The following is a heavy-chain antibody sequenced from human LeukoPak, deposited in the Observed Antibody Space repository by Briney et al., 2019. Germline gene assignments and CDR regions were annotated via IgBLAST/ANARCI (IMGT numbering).Heavy chain of an antibody. D-gene: IGHD5-18*01. J-gene: IGHJ4*02. Sequence: GGSLRLSCAVSGLTFSSSWMDWVRQAPGKGLEWVSSINPDGNKKYSADSVKGRFTISRDNAENSLYLQMNSLRVEDTAFYYCARDLAYSRLDYWGQGMLVTVSS. V-gene: IGHV3-7*01. CDR3: ARDLAYSRLDY. CDR1: GLTFSSSW. CDR2: INPDGNKK.